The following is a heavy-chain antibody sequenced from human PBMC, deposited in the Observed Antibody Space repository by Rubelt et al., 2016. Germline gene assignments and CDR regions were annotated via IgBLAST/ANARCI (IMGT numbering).Heavy chain of an antibody. V-gene: IGHV4-34*01. J-gene: IGHJ5*02. CDR1: GGSFSGYY. D-gene: IGHD3-10*01. CDR3: ARGGRYYGSGSYQRHNWFDP. Sequence: QVQLQQWGAGLLKPSETLSLTCAVYGGSFSGYYWSWIRRPPGKGLEWIGEINHSGSTNYNPSLKSRVTISVDTSKNQFALKLSSVTAADTAVYYCARGGRYYGSGSYQRHNWFDPWGQGTLVTVSS. CDR2: INHSGST.